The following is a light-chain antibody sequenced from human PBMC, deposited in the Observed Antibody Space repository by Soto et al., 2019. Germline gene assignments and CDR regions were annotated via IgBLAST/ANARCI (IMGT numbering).Light chain of an antibody. CDR2: DAS. J-gene: IGKJ1*01. CDR3: HQRQSWPRT. V-gene: IGKV3-11*01. CDR1: QTVSSY. Sequence: EIVLKQSPATLSLSPGERATLSCMASQTVSSYLLWYQQKPGQAPRLLIYDASNRASGTPARFSGSGSGTDFTLTISDVQPEDFALYYCHQRQSWPRTFGQGTKVDIK.